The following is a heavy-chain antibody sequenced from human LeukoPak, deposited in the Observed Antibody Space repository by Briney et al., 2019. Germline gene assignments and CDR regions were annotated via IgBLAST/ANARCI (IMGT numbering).Heavy chain of an antibody. CDR1: GFSCSSFW. Sequence: GGSLRLSCVASGFSCSSFWMTWVRQAPGKGLEWVANINQEGSEKNYADSVKGRFIISRDNAKNSVYPQLNSLTAEDTAVYYCAGDGGVTGYDLLDYWGQGTLVTVSS. CDR2: INQEGSEK. V-gene: IGHV3-7*01. J-gene: IGHJ4*02. D-gene: IGHD5-12*01. CDR3: AGDGGVTGYDLLDY.